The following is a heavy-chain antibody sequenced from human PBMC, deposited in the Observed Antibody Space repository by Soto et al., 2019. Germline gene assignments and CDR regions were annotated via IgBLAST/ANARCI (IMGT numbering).Heavy chain of an antibody. Sequence: VGSLRLSCAASGFTLSYYGMSWVRQAPGKGLEWVSAVSPNGQGIYYADSVRGRFTISRDISKNTVFLHMDSLRAEDTAVYYCAKDREYPRDYFNYWGQGTLVTVSS. CDR2: VSPNGQGI. V-gene: IGHV3-23*01. D-gene: IGHD6-6*01. J-gene: IGHJ4*02. CDR1: GFTLSYYG. CDR3: AKDREYPRDYFNY.